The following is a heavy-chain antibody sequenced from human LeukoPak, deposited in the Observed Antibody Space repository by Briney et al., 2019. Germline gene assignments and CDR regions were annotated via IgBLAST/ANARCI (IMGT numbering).Heavy chain of an antibody. D-gene: IGHD6-13*01. CDR1: GFTFSSYW. CDR2: IKQDGSEK. J-gene: IGHJ4*02. V-gene: IGHV3-7*01. Sequence: GGSLRLSCAASGFTFSSYWMSWVRQAPGKGLEWVANIKQDGSEKYYVDPVKGRFTISRDNAKNSLYLQMNSLRAEDTAVYYCAREYSSSWWAIDYWGQGTLVTVSS. CDR3: AREYSSSWWAIDY.